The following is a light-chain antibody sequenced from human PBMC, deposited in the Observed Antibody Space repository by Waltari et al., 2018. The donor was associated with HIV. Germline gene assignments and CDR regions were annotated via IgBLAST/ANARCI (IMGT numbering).Light chain of an antibody. Sequence: QSALTQPASVSGSPGQSITISCTGTSSDVGSYNLFSWYQQHPGKAPKPMIYEVSKRPSGVSNRFSGSKSGNTASLTISGLQAEDEADYYCCSYAGSSTSYVVFGGGTKLTVL. V-gene: IGLV2-23*02. CDR3: CSYAGSSTSYVV. J-gene: IGLJ2*01. CDR2: EVS. CDR1: SSDVGSYNL.